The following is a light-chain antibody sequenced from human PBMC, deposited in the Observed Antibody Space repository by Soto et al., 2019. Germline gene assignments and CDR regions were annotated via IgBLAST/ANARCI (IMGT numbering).Light chain of an antibody. CDR1: QSVSSNY. V-gene: IGKV3-20*01. J-gene: IGKJ4*01. Sequence: IVLPQTPGTLSLSPGERATLSCRASQSVSSNYLAWYQQKPGQAPKVLIYRASSRATGIPDRFSGSGSGTDFTLTISRLEPEDFAVYYCQQLNSYPHTFGGGTKVDI. CDR2: RAS. CDR3: QQLNSYPHT.